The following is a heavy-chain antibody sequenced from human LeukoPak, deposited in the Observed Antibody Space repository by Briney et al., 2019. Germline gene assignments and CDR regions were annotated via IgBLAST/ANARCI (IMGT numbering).Heavy chain of an antibody. D-gene: IGHD3-22*01. CDR3: ARGMIVVVRYFDY. CDR1: GGSFSGYY. CDR2: INHSGST. Sequence: PSETLSLTCAVYGGSFSGYYWSWIRQPPGQGLEWIGEINHSGSTNYNPSLKSRVTISVDTSKNQFSLKLSSVTAADTAVYYCARGMIVVVRYFDYWGQGTLVTVSS. J-gene: IGHJ4*02. V-gene: IGHV4-34*01.